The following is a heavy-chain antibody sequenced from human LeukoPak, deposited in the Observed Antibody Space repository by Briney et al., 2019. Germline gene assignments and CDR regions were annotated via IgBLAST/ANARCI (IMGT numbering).Heavy chain of an antibody. CDR3: ARDVVVVPAAVWYNWFDP. D-gene: IGHD2-2*01. J-gene: IGHJ5*02. CDR2: IYTSGST. CDR1: GGSISSYY. Sequence: SETLSLTCTVSGGSISSYYWSWLRQPAGKGLEWIGRIYTSGSTNYNPSLKSRVTMSVDTSKNQFSLKLSSVTAADTAVYYCARDVVVVPAAVWYNWFDPWGQGTLVTVSS. V-gene: IGHV4-4*07.